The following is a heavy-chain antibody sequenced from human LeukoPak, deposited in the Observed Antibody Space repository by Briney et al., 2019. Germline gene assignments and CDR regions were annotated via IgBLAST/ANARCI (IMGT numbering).Heavy chain of an antibody. J-gene: IGHJ4*02. Sequence: PSETLSLTCSVSGYSISSDSYWDWNRQPPGKGLEYIGSIYQSGSTYYSPSLKGRLSISIDTSKNQFSLKVYPVTAADTAVYYCGGPRSALQPFDYWGQGALVTVSS. CDR3: GGPRSALQPFDY. CDR1: GYSISSDSY. CDR2: IYQSGST. D-gene: IGHD3-3*01. V-gene: IGHV4-38-2*01.